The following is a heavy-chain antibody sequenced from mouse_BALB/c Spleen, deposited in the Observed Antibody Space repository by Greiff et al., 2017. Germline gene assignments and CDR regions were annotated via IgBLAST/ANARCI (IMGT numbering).Heavy chain of an antibody. Sequence: SGPELVKPGASVKMSCKASGYTFTDYVISWVKQRTGQGLEWIGEIYPGSGSTYYNEKFKGKATLTADKSSNTAYMQLSSLTSEDSAVYFCASYRYDGAWFAYWGQGTLVTVS. CDR1: GYTFTDYV. V-gene: IGHV1-77*01. CDR3: ASYRYDGAWFAY. CDR2: IYPGSGST. D-gene: IGHD2-14*01. J-gene: IGHJ3*01.